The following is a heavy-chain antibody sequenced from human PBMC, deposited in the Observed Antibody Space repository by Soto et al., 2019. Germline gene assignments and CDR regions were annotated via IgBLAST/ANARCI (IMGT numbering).Heavy chain of an antibody. CDR3: EVSGYDSTDYFDY. CDR1: GGSISSYY. V-gene: IGHV4-59*01. D-gene: IGHD5-12*01. CDR2: IYYSGST. J-gene: IGHJ4*02. Sequence: SETLSLTCTVSGGSISSYYWSWIRQPPGKGLEWIGYIYYSGSTNYNPSLKSRVTISVDTSKNQFSLKLSSVTAADTAVYYCEVSGYDSTDYFDYWGQGTLVTVSS.